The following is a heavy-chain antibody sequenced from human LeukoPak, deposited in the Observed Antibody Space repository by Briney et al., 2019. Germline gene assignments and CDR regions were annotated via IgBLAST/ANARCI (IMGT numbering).Heavy chain of an antibody. D-gene: IGHD3-22*01. CDR1: GGSISSYY. CDR3: SSGYYY. V-gene: IGHV4-59*12. Sequence: SETLSLTCTVSGGSISSYYWSWIRQPPGKGLEWIGEIYHSGSTNYNPSLKSRVTISVDKSENQFSLKLSSVTAADTAVYYESSGYYYWGQGTLVTVSS. CDR2: IYHSGST. J-gene: IGHJ4*02.